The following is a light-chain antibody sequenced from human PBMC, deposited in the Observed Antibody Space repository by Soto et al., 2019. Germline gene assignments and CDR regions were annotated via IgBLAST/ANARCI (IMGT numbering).Light chain of an antibody. Sequence: QSVLTQPASVSGSPGQSIAISCTGSSSDVGIYNYVSWYQQHPGKVPKLIIYEVTNRPSGVSNRFSGSKSGNTASLTISGLQAEDEADYYCSSYTTSSTLVFGGGTKVTVL. CDR2: EVT. CDR3: SSYTTSSTLV. V-gene: IGLV2-14*01. J-gene: IGLJ3*02. CDR1: SSDVGIYNY.